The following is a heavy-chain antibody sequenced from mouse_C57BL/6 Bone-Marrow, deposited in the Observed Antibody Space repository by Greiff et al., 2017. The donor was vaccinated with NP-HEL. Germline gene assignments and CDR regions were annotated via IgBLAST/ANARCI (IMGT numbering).Heavy chain of an antibody. CDR2: ISYDGSN. J-gene: IGHJ2*01. Sequence: EVKLMESGPGLVKPSQSLSLTCSVTGYSITSGYYWNWIRQFPGNKLEWMGYISYDGSNNYNPSLKNRISITRDTSKNQFFLKLNSVTTEDTATYYCAREGGCGYFDYWGQGTTLTVSS. V-gene: IGHV3-6*01. CDR1: GYSITSGYY. CDR3: AREGGCGYFDY.